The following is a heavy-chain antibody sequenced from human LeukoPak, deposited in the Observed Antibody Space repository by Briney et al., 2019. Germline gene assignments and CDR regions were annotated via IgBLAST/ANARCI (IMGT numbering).Heavy chain of an antibody. Sequence: GGSLRLSCAASGFTFSSFAMHWVRQAPGRGLEWVAAISYHGSNTYYADSVKGRFTISRDNAKNSLYLQMNSLRAEDTAVYYCASLSGSYDSGNWFDPWGQGTLVTVSS. CDR2: ISYHGSNT. CDR1: GFTFSSFA. V-gene: IGHV3-30*04. J-gene: IGHJ5*02. CDR3: ASLSGSYDSGNWFDP. D-gene: IGHD1-26*01.